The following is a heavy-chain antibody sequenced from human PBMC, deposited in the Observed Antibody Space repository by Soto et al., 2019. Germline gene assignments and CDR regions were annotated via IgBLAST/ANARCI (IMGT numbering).Heavy chain of an antibody. CDR1: GGSISSGGYS. V-gene: IGHV4-30-2*01. Sequence: QLQLQASGSGLVKPSQTLSLTCAVSGGSISSGGYSWSWIRQPPGKGLEWIGYIYHSGSTYYNPSLQSRVTISVDRSKNQFSLKLSSVTAADTAVYYCARGGPSSEASFDYWGQGTLVTVSS. J-gene: IGHJ4*02. CDR3: ARGGPSSEASFDY. CDR2: IYHSGST.